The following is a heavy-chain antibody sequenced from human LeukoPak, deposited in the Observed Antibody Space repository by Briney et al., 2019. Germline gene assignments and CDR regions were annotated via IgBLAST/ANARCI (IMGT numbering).Heavy chain of an antibody. V-gene: IGHV4-4*07. D-gene: IGHD3-22*01. Sequence: PSETLSLTCTVSGGSISSYYWSWIRQPAGKGLEWIGRIYTSGSTNYNPSLKSRVTMSVDTSKNQFSLKLSSVTAADTAVYYCASTPYYYDSSGYTGFDYWGQGTLVTVSS. J-gene: IGHJ4*02. CDR2: IYTSGST. CDR1: GGSISSYY. CDR3: ASTPYYYDSSGYTGFDY.